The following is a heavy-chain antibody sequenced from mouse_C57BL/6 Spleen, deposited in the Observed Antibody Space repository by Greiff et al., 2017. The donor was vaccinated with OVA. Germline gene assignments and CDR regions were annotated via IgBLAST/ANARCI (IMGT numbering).Heavy chain of an antibody. V-gene: IGHV3-6*01. J-gene: IGHJ2*01. CDR2: IRYDGST. CDR3: ARGYYNDYFDY. D-gene: IGHD2-12*01. Sequence: EVKLQESGPGLVKPSQSLSLSCSVTGYSITSGYYWNWIRQFPGNKLEWMGYIRYDGSTNYNPSLKNRISITRDTSKNQSFLKLNCVTTEDTATYYCARGYYNDYFDYWGQGTTLTVSS. CDR1: GYSITSGYY.